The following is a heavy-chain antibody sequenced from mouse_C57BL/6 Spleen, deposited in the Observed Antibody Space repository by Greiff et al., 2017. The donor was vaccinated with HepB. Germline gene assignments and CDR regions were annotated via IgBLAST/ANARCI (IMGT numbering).Heavy chain of an antibody. J-gene: IGHJ3*01. V-gene: IGHV1-59*01. Sequence: QVQLKQSGAELVRPGTSVKLSCKASGYTFTSYWMHWVKQRPGQGLEWIGVIDPSDSYTNYNQKFKGKATLTVDTSSSTAYMQLSSLTSEDSAVYYCARLVTTGGFAYWGQGTLVTVSA. D-gene: IGHD2-2*01. CDR1: GYTFTSYW. CDR2: IDPSDSYT. CDR3: ARLVTTGGFAY.